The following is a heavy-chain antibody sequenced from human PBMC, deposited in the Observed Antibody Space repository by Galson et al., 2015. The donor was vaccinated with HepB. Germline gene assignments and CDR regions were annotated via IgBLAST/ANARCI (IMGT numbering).Heavy chain of an antibody. CDR3: AKNSGSNWFVPHHFDS. CDR2: ISGSGGST. D-gene: IGHD6-13*01. CDR1: GLTFANYV. J-gene: IGHJ4*02. V-gene: IGHV3-23*01. Sequence: SLRLSCAASGLTFANYVMNWVRQAPGKGLEWVPSISGSGGSTYYSGSFKGRFTIARDNSKNTVYLQMKSLRADDTAVYYCAKNSGSNWFVPHHFDSGGQGTLVTVSS.